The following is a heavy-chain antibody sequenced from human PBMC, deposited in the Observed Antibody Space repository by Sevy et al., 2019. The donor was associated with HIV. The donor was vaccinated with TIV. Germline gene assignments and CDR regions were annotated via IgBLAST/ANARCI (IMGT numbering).Heavy chain of an antibody. V-gene: IGHV3-23*01. CDR1: GFTFSSYA. J-gene: IGHJ5*02. Sequence: GGSLRLSCAASGFTFSSYAMSWVRQAPGKGLEWVSAISGSGGSTYYADSVKGRFTISRDNSKNTLSLQMNSLRAEDTAVYYCAKDLEPKSPAGTGYWFDPWGQGTLVTVSS. CDR2: ISGSGGST. D-gene: IGHD6-19*01. CDR3: AKDLEPKSPAGTGYWFDP.